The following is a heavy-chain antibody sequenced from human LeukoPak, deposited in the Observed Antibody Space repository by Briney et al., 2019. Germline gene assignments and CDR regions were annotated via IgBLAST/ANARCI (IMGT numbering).Heavy chain of an antibody. Sequence: SETLPLTCTVSGGSISSYYWSWIRQPPGKGLEWIGYIYYSGSTNYNPSLKSRVTISVDTSKNQFSLKLSSVTAAETAVYYCARAVAVASYYYYMDVWGKGTTVTVSS. V-gene: IGHV4-59*01. D-gene: IGHD6-19*01. CDR1: GGSISSYY. CDR3: ARAVAVASYYYYMDV. CDR2: IYYSGST. J-gene: IGHJ6*03.